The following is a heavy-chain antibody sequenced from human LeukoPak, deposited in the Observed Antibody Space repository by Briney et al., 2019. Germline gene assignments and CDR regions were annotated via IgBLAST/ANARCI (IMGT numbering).Heavy chain of an antibody. J-gene: IGHJ4*02. CDR3: TTRSPARYCSDGACYSSADY. V-gene: IGHV3-15*07. CDR1: GFIFSDAW. Sequence: PGGSLRLSCAASGFIFSDAWMNWVRQAPGKGLEWVGHIRSKADGGTPDYIAPVNGRFTISRDDSKDTLYLQMNSLNTEDTAMYYCTTRSPARYCSDGACYSSADYWGQGTLVTVSS. CDR2: IRSKADGGTP. D-gene: IGHD2-15*01.